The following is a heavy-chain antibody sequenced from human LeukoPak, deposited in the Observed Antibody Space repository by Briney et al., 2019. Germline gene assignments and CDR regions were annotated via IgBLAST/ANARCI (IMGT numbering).Heavy chain of an antibody. CDR2: MYYSGDT. Sequence: SETLSLTSTASGGSISSSTDYWAWIRQPPGKGLEWIVTMYYSGDTYHNPSLKSRVTMSVDTSKNQVSLMLSSVTAADTAVYYCARSSIVRGFDNWGPGTLVTVSS. CDR1: GGSISSSTDY. CDR3: ARSSIVRGFDN. J-gene: IGHJ4*02. D-gene: IGHD1-26*01. V-gene: IGHV4-39*01.